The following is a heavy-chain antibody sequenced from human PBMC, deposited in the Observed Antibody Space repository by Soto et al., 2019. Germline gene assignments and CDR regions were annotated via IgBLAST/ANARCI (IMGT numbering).Heavy chain of an antibody. V-gene: IGHV4-61*01. D-gene: IGHD1-26*01. CDR2: IYYSGST. J-gene: IGHJ4*02. CDR3: ARGGGGTYYYFDY. Sequence: SETLSLTCTVSGGSVSSGSYYWSWIRQPPGKGLEWIGYIYYSGSTNYDSSLKSRVTISVDTSKNQFSLNLSSVTAADTAVYYCARGGGGTYYYFDYWGQGTLVTVSS. CDR1: GGSVSSGSYY.